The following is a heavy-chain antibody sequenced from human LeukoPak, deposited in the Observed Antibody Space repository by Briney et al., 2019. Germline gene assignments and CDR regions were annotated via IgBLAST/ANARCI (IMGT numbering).Heavy chain of an antibody. Sequence: GGSLRLSCAASGFTFSSYSMNWVRQAPGKGLEWVSYIYYADSVKGRFTISRDNAKNSLDLQMNSLRAEDTAVYYCARDISPYYYDSSGYYYDALDIWGQGTMVTVPS. V-gene: IGHV3-21*01. CDR2: I. CDR1: GFTFSSYS. D-gene: IGHD3-22*01. CDR3: ARDISPYYYDSSGYYYDALDI. J-gene: IGHJ3*02.